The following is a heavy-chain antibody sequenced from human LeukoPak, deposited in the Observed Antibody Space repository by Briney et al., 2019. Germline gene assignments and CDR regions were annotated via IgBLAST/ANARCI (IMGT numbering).Heavy chain of an antibody. CDR2: IYYSGST. J-gene: IGHJ4*02. V-gene: IGHV4-59*01. D-gene: IGHD3-3*01. Sequence: PSETLSLTCTVSGGSISSYYWSWIRQPPGKGLEWSGYIYYSGSTNYNPSLKSRVTISVDTSKNHFSLKLSSVAAADTAVYYCARATILELPFDYWGQGTLVTVSS. CDR3: ARATILELPFDY. CDR1: GGSISSYY.